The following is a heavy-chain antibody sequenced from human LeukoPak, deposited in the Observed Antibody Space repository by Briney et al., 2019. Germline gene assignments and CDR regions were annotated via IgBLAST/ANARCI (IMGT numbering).Heavy chain of an antibody. CDR1: GFTFSSYG. V-gene: IGHV3-30*18. Sequence: PGGSLRLSCAASGFTFSSYGMHWVRQAPGKGLEWVAVISYDGSNKYYADSVKGRFTISRDNSKNTLYLQMNSLRAEDTAVYCCAKDSSTPYWGQGTLVTVSS. CDR3: AKDSSTPY. J-gene: IGHJ4*01. CDR2: ISYDGSNK. D-gene: IGHD6-13*01.